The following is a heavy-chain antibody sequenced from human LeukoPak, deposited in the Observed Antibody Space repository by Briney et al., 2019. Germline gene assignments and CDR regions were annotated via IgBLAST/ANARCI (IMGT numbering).Heavy chain of an antibody. CDR2: ISGGGIAI. D-gene: IGHD6-19*01. CDR3: AKHLGLAVAGNFFH. V-gene: IGHV3-23*01. Sequence: GGSLRLSCAASGFTFSDYAMSWVRQAPGRGLEWLSAISGGGIAIYYAGSLKGRFTVSRDNSKNTLFLQMNSLTAEDAATYYCAKHLGLAVAGNFFHWGQGTLVTVYS. J-gene: IGHJ4*02. CDR1: GFTFSDYA.